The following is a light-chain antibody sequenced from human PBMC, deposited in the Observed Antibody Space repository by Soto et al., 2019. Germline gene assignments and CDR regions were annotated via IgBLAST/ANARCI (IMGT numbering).Light chain of an antibody. CDR3: SSYTSNSTYV. CDR1: SSDVGGYNY. J-gene: IGLJ1*01. Sequence: QSVLTQPASVSGSPGQSITISCTGTSSDVGGYNYVSWYQQHPGKAPKLIIYEVSNRPSGVSNRFSGSRSGHTASLTISGLQAEDEADYYCSSYTSNSTYVFGTGTKLTVL. V-gene: IGLV2-14*01. CDR2: EVS.